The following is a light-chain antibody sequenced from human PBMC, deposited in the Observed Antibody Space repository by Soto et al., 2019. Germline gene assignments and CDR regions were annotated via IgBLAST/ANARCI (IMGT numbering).Light chain of an antibody. CDR1: QRVSNNY. CDR2: GAS. Sequence: EIVLTQSPGTLSLSPGERATLSCRASQRVSNNYLAWYQQKPGQGPRLLISGASSRATGIPDRFSGSGSGTDFALTISRLEPEDFAVYHCQLYGGSPWTFGQGTKVEIK. CDR3: QLYGGSPWT. V-gene: IGKV3-20*01. J-gene: IGKJ1*01.